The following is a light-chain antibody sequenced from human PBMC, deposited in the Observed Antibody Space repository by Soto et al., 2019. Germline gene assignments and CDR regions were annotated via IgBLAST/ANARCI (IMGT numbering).Light chain of an antibody. CDR1: QTVSNNY. CDR3: QQYASAPLT. V-gene: IGKV3-20*01. J-gene: IGKJ1*01. CDR2: DAS. Sequence: EIVLTHSPDTLSLSPGERATLSCRASQTVSNNYLAWYQQKAGQAPRLVIYDASTRATGIPDRFSASGSGTDFTLTISRLEPEDFAVYFCQQYASAPLTFGQGTKVEGK.